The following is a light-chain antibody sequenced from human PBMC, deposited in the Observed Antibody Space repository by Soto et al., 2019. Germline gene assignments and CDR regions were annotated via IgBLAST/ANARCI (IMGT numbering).Light chain of an antibody. J-gene: IGKJ5*01. CDR1: QSVSSY. Sequence: EIVLTQSPATLSFSPGERATLSCRASQSVSSYLAWYQQKPGQAPRLLIFDASNRATGIPARFSGSGSGTDFTLTISSLEPEDFAVYYCQHRSIWPVSFGQGTRLEIK. CDR3: QHRSIWPVS. V-gene: IGKV3-11*01. CDR2: DAS.